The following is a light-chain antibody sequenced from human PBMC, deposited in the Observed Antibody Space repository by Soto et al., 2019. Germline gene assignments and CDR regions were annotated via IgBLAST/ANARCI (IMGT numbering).Light chain of an antibody. CDR1: QSVRSN. V-gene: IGKV3-15*01. J-gene: IGKJ2*01. Sequence: EIVMTQSPATLSVSPGERATLSCRASQSVRSNLAWYQQKPGQAPRLLIYGASIRATGIPDRFSGSGSGTELTLTISSLQSEDFAVYYCQQSNNWPGTFGLGTKLEIK. CDR3: QQSNNWPGT. CDR2: GAS.